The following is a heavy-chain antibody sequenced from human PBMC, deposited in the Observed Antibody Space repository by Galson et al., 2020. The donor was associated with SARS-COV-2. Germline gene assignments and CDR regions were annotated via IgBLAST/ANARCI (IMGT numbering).Heavy chain of an antibody. J-gene: IGHJ6*03. CDR1: GYTFTSYA. V-gene: IGHV7-4-1*02. CDR2: INTNTGNP. Sequence: ASVKVSCKASGYTFTSYALHWVRQAPGQGLEWMGWINTNTGNPTYAQGFTGRFVFSLDTSVSTAYLQISSLKAEDTAVYYCARDSHYSVGVLYYYYYMDVWGKGTTFTVSS. D-gene: IGHD2-15*01. CDR3: ARDSHYSVGVLYYYYYMDV.